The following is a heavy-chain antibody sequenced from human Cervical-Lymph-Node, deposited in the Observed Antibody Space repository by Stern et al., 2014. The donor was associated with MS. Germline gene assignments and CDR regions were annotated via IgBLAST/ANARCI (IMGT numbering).Heavy chain of an antibody. CDR2: LWYDGSNQ. J-gene: IGHJ4*02. D-gene: IGHD5-24*01. V-gene: IGHV3-33*01. CDR1: GFSFKTFA. Sequence: VQLVESGGGVVQPGGPLSLSLAAPGFSFKTFAMHWFRQLPGKGLGWGAGLWYDGSNQNYADSVKGRFSISRDNSKNTLYLQMNSLIAEDTAVYYCARSSRDGYIFDYWGQGTLVTVSS. CDR3: ARSSRDGYIFDY.